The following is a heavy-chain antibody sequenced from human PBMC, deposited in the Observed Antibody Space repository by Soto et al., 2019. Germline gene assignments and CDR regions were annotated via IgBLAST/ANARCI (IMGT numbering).Heavy chain of an antibody. CDR2: IYYSGST. CDR1: GGSISSSSYY. CDR3: AKWNENWNAFDY. V-gene: IGHV4-39*07. Sequence: SETLSLTCTVSGGSISSSSYYWGWIRQPPGKGLEWIGSIYYSGSTYYNPSLKSRVTISVDTSKNQFSLKLTSVTAADTAVYFCAKWNENWNAFDYWGQGTLVTVSS. J-gene: IGHJ4*02. D-gene: IGHD1-1*01.